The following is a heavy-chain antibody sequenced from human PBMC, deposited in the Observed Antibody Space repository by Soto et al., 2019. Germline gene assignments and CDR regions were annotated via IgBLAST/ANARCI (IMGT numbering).Heavy chain of an antibody. CDR3: ARSVFP. CDR2: IYYSGST. CDR1: GGSISSGGYY. V-gene: IGHV4-31*03. Sequence: QVQLQESGPGLVKPSQTLSLTCTVSGGSISSGGYYWDWIRQHPGKGLEWIGYIYYSGSTYYNPSLKSRVSISVDTSKTHISLKLTAVAAADTAVYYCARSVFPWGRGTLVTVSS. J-gene: IGHJ5*02.